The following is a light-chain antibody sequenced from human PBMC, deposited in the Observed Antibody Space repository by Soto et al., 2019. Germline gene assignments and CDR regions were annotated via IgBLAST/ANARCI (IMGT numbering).Light chain of an antibody. CDR2: GAS. Sequence: EIVLTQSPGTLSLSPGERATLSCRASQSVSSSYLAWYQQKPGQAPRLLIYGASSRATGIPDRFSGRGSGTDFTLTISRLEPDDFAVYYCQQYGSSPFTFGPGPKVDIK. CDR3: QQYGSSPFT. J-gene: IGKJ3*01. V-gene: IGKV3-20*01. CDR1: QSVSSSY.